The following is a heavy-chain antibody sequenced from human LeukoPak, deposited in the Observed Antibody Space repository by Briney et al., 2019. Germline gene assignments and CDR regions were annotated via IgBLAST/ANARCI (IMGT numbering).Heavy chain of an antibody. J-gene: IGHJ3*02. V-gene: IGHV3-7*01. CDR1: GFTFSSYW. D-gene: IGHD3-3*01. Sequence: GGSLRLSCAASGFTFSSYWMSWVRQAPGKGLEWVANIKQDGSEKYYVDSVKGRFTISRDNAKNSLYLQMNSLRAEDTAVYYCAKSYYDFWSGYDAFDIWGQGTMVTVSS. CDR3: AKSYYDFWSGYDAFDI. CDR2: IKQDGSEK.